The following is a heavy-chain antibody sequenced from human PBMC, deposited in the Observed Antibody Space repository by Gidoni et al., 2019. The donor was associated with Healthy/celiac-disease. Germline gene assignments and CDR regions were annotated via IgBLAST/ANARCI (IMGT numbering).Heavy chain of an antibody. CDR3: ARPYDSSGYYVY. V-gene: IGHV4-34*01. CDR2: INHSGST. Sequence: QVQLQQWGAGLLKPSETLSLTCAVYGGSVSGYYWSWIRQPPGKGLEWIGEINHSGSTNYNPSLKSRVTISVDTSKNQFSLKLSSVTAADTAVYYCARPYDSSGYYVYWGQGTLVTVSS. CDR1: GGSVSGYY. D-gene: IGHD3-22*01. J-gene: IGHJ4*02.